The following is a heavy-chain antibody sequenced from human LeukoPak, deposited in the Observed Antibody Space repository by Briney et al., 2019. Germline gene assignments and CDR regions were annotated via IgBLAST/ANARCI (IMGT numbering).Heavy chain of an antibody. V-gene: IGHV3-13*01. D-gene: IGHD3-3*01. CDR3: ARDRGYDFWSGSFDL. CDR1: GFSFNSYD. CDR2: IGTGGDT. Sequence: GGSPRLSCAASGFSFNSYDMHWVRQVRGKGLEWVGAIGTGGDTYYADSVKGRFTISRENAKKSLYLQMDCLRAGDTAVYYCARDRGYDFWSGSFDLWGRGTLVTVSS. J-gene: IGHJ2*01.